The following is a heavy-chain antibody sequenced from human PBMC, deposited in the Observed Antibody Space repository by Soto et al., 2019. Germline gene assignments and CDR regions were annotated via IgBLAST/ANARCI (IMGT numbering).Heavy chain of an antibody. CDR2: INPSGGNT. D-gene: IGHD6-13*01. CDR1: GYTFTNNY. V-gene: IGHV1-46*01. J-gene: IGHJ5*02. Sequence: ASVKVSCKASGYTFTNNYIHWVRRAPGQGLEWMGTINPSGGNTNYAQKFQGRVTMTRDTSTSTVYMELSSLTSVDTAVYYCARDHSIASSGAWWLDPWGQGTLVTVSS. CDR3: ARDHSIASSGAWWLDP.